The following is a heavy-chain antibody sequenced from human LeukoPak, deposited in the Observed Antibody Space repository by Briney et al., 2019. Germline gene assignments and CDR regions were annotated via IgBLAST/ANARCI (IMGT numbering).Heavy chain of an antibody. D-gene: IGHD3-22*01. CDR3: ARSYDSRGYFYYGMDV. Sequence: SETLSLTCAVSGGSISSGGHSWNWIRQPPGKDLEWIGYISHSGGTSSNPSLRSRVTISLHRSTNQFSLKLTSVTAADTAVYYCARSYDSRGYFYYGMDVWGRGTTVTVSS. J-gene: IGHJ6*02. V-gene: IGHV4-30-2*01. CDR2: ISHSGGT. CDR1: GGSISSGGHS.